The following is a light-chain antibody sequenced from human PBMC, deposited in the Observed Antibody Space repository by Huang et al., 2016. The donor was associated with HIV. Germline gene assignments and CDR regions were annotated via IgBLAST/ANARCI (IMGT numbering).Light chain of an antibody. J-gene: IGKJ2*01. CDR3: QQYHNWPYT. CDR2: GAS. CDR1: QSVATN. V-gene: IGKV3-15*01. Sequence: EIIMTQSPATLSLSPGAVASLSCRANQSVATNLAWYLHRPGQSPRILLFGASTRASGLPGRFSGSGSGTQFTLTVSGLQSEDFAVYYCQQYHNWPYTFGQGTKLEI.